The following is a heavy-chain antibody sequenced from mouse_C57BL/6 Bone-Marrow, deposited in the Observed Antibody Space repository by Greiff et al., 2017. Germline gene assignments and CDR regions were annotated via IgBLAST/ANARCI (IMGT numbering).Heavy chain of an antibody. Sequence: QVKLQQPGAELARPGASVKLSCKASGYTFTSYGISWVKQRTGQGLGWIGEIYPRSGKTYYNEKFKGKATLTADKSSSTAYMELRSLTSEDSAVYFWAGAWFAYWGQGTLVTVSA. J-gene: IGHJ3*01. CDR3: AGAWFAY. CDR1: GYTFTSYG. V-gene: IGHV1-81*01. CDR2: IYPRSGKT.